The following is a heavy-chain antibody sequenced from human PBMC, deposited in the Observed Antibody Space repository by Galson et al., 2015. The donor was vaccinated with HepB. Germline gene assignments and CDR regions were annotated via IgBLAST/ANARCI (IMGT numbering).Heavy chain of an antibody. CDR2: ISAYNGNT. CDR1: GYTFTSYG. CDR3: ARAPIRHYYDSSGYYFDY. V-gene: IGHV1-18*01. J-gene: IGHJ4*02. Sequence: SVKVSCKASGYTFTSYGISWVRQAPGQGLEWMGWISAYNGNTNYAQKLQGRVTMTTDTSTSTAYMELRSLRSDDTAVYYCARAPIRHYYDSSGYYFDYWGQGTLVTVSS. D-gene: IGHD3-22*01.